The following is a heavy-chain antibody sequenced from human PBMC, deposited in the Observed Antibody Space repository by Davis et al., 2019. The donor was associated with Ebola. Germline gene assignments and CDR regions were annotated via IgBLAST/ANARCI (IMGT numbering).Heavy chain of an antibody. J-gene: IGHJ6*02. D-gene: IGHD6-13*01. Sequence: GGSLRLSCAASGFTFSTYAMTWVRQAPGKGLEWVAFISYHGKNIPYADSVWGRFTISRDNSKNTLYLQMNSLRAEDTAVYYCARDPDSSSWLLGYYYYGMDVWGQGTTVTVSS. CDR2: ISYHGKNI. V-gene: IGHV3-30*03. CDR3: ARDPDSSSWLLGYYYYGMDV. CDR1: GFTFSTYA.